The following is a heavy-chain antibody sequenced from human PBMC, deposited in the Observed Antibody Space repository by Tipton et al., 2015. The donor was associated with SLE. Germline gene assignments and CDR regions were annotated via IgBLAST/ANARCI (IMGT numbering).Heavy chain of an antibody. CDR1: GYTFTTYD. CDR2: ISTYNGNT. CDR3: ARNPFDY. J-gene: IGHJ4*02. V-gene: IGHV1-18*01. Sequence: QLVQSGAEVKKPGASVKVSCKASGYTFTTYDISWVRQAPGQGLEWMGWISTYNGNTKYAPKFQGRVTMTTDTSTNTAYMELRSLTSDDTAMYYCARNPFDYWGQGTLVTVSS.